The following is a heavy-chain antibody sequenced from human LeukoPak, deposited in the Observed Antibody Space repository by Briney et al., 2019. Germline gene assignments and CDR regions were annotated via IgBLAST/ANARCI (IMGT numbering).Heavy chain of an antibody. CDR2: IYTSGSA. CDR1: GGSISSYY. Sequence: PSETLSLTCTVSGGSISSYYWSWIRQPAGKGLEWIGRIYTSGSANYNPSLKSRVTMSVDTSKNQFSLKLSSVTAADRAVYYCARDLWPAWYFDLWGRGTLVTVSS. V-gene: IGHV4-4*07. CDR3: ARDLWPAWYFDL. D-gene: IGHD2-21*01. J-gene: IGHJ2*01.